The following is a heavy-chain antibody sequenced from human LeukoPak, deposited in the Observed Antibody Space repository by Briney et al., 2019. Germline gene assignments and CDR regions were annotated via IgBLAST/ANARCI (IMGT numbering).Heavy chain of an antibody. Sequence: GGSLRLSCAASGITFSSYGMSWVRRAPGKGLEWVSSISSTGGTTYYADSVKGRFTISRDNSKNTLDLQMNSLRAEDTAVYYCARGPSARFFGVAKGAFDIWGQGTMVTVSS. J-gene: IGHJ3*02. V-gene: IGHV3-23*01. CDR1: GITFSSYG. CDR2: ISSTGGTT. D-gene: IGHD3-3*01. CDR3: ARGPSARFFGVAKGAFDI.